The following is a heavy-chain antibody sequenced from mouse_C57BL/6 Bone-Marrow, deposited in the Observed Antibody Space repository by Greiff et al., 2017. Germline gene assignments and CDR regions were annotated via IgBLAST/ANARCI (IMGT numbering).Heavy chain of an antibody. J-gene: IGHJ1*03. CDR2: IDPETGGT. CDR3: TVVLRDWYFDV. D-gene: IGHD1-1*01. CDR1: GYTFTDYE. V-gene: IGHV1-15*01. Sequence: VQLQQSGAELVRPGASVTLSCKASGYTFTDYEMHWVKQTPVHGLEWIGAIDPETGGTASNQKFKGKAILTADKSSSTAYMELRSLTSEDSAVYYCTVVLRDWYFDVWGTGTTVTVSS.